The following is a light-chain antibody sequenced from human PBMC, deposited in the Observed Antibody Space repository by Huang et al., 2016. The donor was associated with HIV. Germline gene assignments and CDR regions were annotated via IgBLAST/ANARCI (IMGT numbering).Light chain of an antibody. CDR3: QQTYTISS. J-gene: IGKJ5*01. CDR1: QDIGTY. Sequence: DIQMTQSPSSLSASVGDSVTITCRTSQDIGTYFNWYQQRPGKAPNLLIYGSSTVQSGVPSRFSGGGSGTEFTLTINGLQPDDFGIYYCQQTYTISSFGQGTRLDTK. CDR2: GSS. V-gene: IGKV1-39*01.